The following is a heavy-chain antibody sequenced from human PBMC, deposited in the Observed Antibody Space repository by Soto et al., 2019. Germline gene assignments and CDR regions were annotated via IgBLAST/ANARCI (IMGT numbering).Heavy chain of an antibody. CDR2: IKSKSDGGTT. V-gene: IGHV3-15*01. Sequence: EVQLVESGGGLVKPGGSLRPSCSASGLTFSDAWMSWVRQAPGKGLEWVGRIKSKSDGGTTDYNAPVKGRFTISRDDSKNTPYLQINSLKAEDTAVYYCCTISHYSDTSGYYYYYGMDVWGQGTTVTVSS. CDR3: CTISHYSDTSGYYYYYGMDV. J-gene: IGHJ6*02. D-gene: IGHD3-22*01. CDR1: GLTFSDAW.